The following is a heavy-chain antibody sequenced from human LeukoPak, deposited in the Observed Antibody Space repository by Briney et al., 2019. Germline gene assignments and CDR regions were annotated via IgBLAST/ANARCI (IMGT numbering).Heavy chain of an antibody. CDR1: GYTFTRWN. CDR2: ISTYNGDT. Sequence: ASVKVSCKASGYTFTRWNFSWVRQAPGQGLEWMGWISTYNGDTKYAQKFQGRVTVTTDTSTSTTYMELRSLTSDDTAVYYCARDSDWVFDLWGRGTLVTVSS. J-gene: IGHJ2*01. D-gene: IGHD3-9*01. CDR3: ARDSDWVFDL. V-gene: IGHV1-18*01.